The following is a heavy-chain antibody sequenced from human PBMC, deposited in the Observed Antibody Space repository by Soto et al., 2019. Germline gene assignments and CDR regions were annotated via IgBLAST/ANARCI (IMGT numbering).Heavy chain of an antibody. CDR2: INAGNGNT. D-gene: IGHD2-2*01. J-gene: IGHJ6*03. CDR3: ALGGGYCSSTGCYGYYYYYYMDV. V-gene: IGHV1-3*01. Sequence: QVQLVQSGAEVKKPGASVKVSCKASGYTFTSYAMHWVRQAPGQRLEWMGWINAGNGNTKYSQKFQGRVTITRDTSASTAYMELSSLRSEDTAVYYCALGGGYCSSTGCYGYYYYYYMDVWGKGTTVTVSS. CDR1: GYTFTSYA.